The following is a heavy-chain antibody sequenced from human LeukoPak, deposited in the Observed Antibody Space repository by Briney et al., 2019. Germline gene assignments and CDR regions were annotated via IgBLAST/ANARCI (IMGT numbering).Heavy chain of an antibody. CDR1: GFTFGNYV. J-gene: IGHJ4*02. Sequence: RPGGSLRLSCAASGFTFGNYVMHWVRQTPGKGLEWVALISGDDYSSFYADSVRGRFTISRDNSKNSLYLQMNSLRTEDAALYYCAEPGLAVAGPQYFFDSWGQGTLVTVSS. D-gene: IGHD6-19*01. V-gene: IGHV3-43*02. CDR2: ISGDDYSS. CDR3: AEPGLAVAGPQYFFDS.